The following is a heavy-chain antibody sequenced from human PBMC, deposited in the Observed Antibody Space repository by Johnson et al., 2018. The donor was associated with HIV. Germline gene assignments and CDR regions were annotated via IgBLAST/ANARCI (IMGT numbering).Heavy chain of an antibody. CDR1: GFTFSSYA. Sequence: VQLVESGGGVVQPGRSLRLSCAASGFTFSSYAMHWVRQAPGKGLECVAVISYDGSNKYYADSVKGRFTISRDNSKNTLYLQMNSLRAEDTAVYYCARDLHYDSSGYFPLDIWGQGTMVTVSS. CDR2: ISYDGSNK. CDR3: ARDLHYDSSGYFPLDI. V-gene: IGHV3-30-3*01. D-gene: IGHD3-22*01. J-gene: IGHJ3*02.